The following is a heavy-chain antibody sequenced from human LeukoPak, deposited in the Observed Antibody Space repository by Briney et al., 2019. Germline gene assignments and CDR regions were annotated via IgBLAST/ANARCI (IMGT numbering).Heavy chain of an antibody. CDR3: ARGGWLGHDAFDI. Sequence: SETLSLTCTVSGGSISSSSYYWGWIRQPPGKGLEWIGSIYHSGSTNYNPSLKSRVTISVDKSKNQFSLKLSSVTAADTAVYYCARGGWLGHDAFDIWGQGTMVTVSS. CDR2: IYHSGST. D-gene: IGHD6-19*01. J-gene: IGHJ3*02. V-gene: IGHV4-39*07. CDR1: GGSISSSSYY.